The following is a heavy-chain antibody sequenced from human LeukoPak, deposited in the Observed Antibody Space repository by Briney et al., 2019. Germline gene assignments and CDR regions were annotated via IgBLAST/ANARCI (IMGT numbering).Heavy chain of an antibody. CDR1: GGSISSYY. CDR2: IYHSGST. D-gene: IGHD6-13*01. Sequence: PSETLSLTCTVSGGSISSYYWGWIRQPPGKGLEWIGSIYHSGSTYYNPSLKSRVTISVDTSKNQFSLKLSSVTAADTAVYYCARVLPAAANYFDYWGQGTLVTVSS. CDR3: ARVLPAAANYFDY. V-gene: IGHV4-38-2*02. J-gene: IGHJ4*02.